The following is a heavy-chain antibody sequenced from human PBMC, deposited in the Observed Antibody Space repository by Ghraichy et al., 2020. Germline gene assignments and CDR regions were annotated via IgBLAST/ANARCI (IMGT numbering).Heavy chain of an antibody. Sequence: SETLSLTCTVSGGSISSYYWSWIRQPPGKGLEWIGYIYYSGSTNYNPSLKSRVTISVDTSKNQFSLKLSSVTAADTAVYYCARLGGSSWDVWFDPWGQGTLVTVSS. J-gene: IGHJ5*02. D-gene: IGHD6-13*01. CDR3: ARLGGSSWDVWFDP. CDR2: IYYSGST. V-gene: IGHV4-59*08. CDR1: GGSISSYY.